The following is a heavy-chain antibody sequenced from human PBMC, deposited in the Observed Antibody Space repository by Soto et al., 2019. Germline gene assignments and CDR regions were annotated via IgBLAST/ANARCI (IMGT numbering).Heavy chain of an antibody. D-gene: IGHD3-22*01. V-gene: IGHV1-69*12. J-gene: IGHJ6*02. CDR2: IIPVFGTP. Sequence: QVQLVQSGAEVKKPGSSVKVSCKASGGSLSNYGISWVRQAPGQGLEWMGAIIPVFGTPNYAQKFQDRVTITAYESTTTVYMEVRSLTSEDTAVYYCASGAATKIVVTPYYAMYVWGHGTTVTVSS. CDR1: GGSLSNYG. CDR3: ASGAATKIVVTPYYAMYV.